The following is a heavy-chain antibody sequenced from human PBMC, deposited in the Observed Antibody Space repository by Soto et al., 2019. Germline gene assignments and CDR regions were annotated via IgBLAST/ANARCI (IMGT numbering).Heavy chain of an antibody. CDR3: ARGSSGWQIGNYYYYGMDV. Sequence: SVKASCKASGGTFSSYAISWVRQAPGEGLEWMGGIIPIFGTANYAQKCQGRVTITADESTSTAYMELSSLRSEDTAVYYCARGSSGWQIGNYYYYGMDVWGKGTTVTVST. CDR2: IIPIFGTA. CDR1: GGTFSSYA. J-gene: IGHJ6*04. V-gene: IGHV1-69*13. D-gene: IGHD6-19*01.